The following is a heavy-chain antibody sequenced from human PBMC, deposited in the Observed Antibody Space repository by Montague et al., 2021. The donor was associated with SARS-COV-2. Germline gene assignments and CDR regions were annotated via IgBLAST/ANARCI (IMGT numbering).Heavy chain of an antibody. CDR3: ARLRDGVVPSPILGVGPYYSYYYMDV. Sequence: SETLSLTCAVHGTSFSGYYWNWIRQPPGKGLESIGEINHGGSTKYSPSLKSRLTISADTSKNQFSLKLTSMAAADTAVYYCARLRDGVVPSPILGVGPYYSYYYMDVWGRGTAVTVSS. J-gene: IGHJ6*03. CDR1: GTSFSGYY. CDR2: INHGGST. D-gene: IGHD3-10*01. V-gene: IGHV4-34*01.